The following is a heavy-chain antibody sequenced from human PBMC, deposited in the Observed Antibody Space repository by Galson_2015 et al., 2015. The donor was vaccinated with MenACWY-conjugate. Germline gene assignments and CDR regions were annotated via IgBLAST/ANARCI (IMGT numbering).Heavy chain of an antibody. CDR2: IKQDGSEK. V-gene: IGHV3-7*03. J-gene: IGHJ4*02. D-gene: IGHD2-2*01. CDR3: ARDLGFYCSRNDCYSPY. CDR1: GFIFNNYW. Sequence: SLRLSCAASGFIFNNYWMSWVRQVPGKGPEWVANIKQDGSEKYYGDSVRGRFTISRDNAKNSLYLQMNSLRAEDTAVYYCARDLGFYCSRNDCYSPYWGQGTLVTVSS.